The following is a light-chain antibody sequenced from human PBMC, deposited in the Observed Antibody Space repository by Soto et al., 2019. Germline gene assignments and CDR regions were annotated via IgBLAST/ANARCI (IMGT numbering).Light chain of an antibody. V-gene: IGLV2-14*01. CDR2: DVS. Sequence: QSVLTRPASVSGSPGQSIAISCTGTSSDVGGYSYVSWYQQQPGKAPKLVISDVSNRHSGVSDRFSGSKSGNTASLTISGLQTEDEADYYCASYTTSSTYDFGTGTKVTVL. J-gene: IGLJ1*01. CDR3: ASYTTSSTYD. CDR1: SSDVGGYSY.